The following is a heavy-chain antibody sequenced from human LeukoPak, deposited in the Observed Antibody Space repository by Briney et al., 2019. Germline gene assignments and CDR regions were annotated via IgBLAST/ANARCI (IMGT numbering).Heavy chain of an antibody. Sequence: PSETLSLTCTVSGYSISSGYYWGWIRQPPGQALESIGHIHYSGSTYYTPSLQSRVTMSVDTSNNQLSLKLSSVTAADTAVYYCARYMGYNSESRHQMDVWGKGTTVTVSS. V-gene: IGHV4-38-2*02. D-gene: IGHD1-1*01. CDR3: ARYMGYNSESRHQMDV. CDR2: IHYSGST. CDR1: GYSISSGYY. J-gene: IGHJ6*04.